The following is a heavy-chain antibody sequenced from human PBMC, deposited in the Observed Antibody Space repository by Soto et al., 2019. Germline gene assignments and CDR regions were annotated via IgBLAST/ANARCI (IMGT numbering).Heavy chain of an antibody. CDR2: ISAGNGNT. J-gene: IGHJ5*02. D-gene: IGHD3-22*01. CDR1: GYTFTSYA. Sequence: ASVKVSCKASGYTFTSYAMHWVRQAPGQRLEWMGWISAGNGNTKYSQKFQGRVTITRDTSASTAYMELSSLRSEDTAVYYCARGYDSSGYYWASNWFDPWGQGTLVTVSS. V-gene: IGHV1-3*01. CDR3: ARGYDSSGYYWASNWFDP.